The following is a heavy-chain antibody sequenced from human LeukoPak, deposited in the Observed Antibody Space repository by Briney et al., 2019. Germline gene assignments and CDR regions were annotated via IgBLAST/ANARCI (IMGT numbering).Heavy chain of an antibody. J-gene: IGHJ3*02. D-gene: IGHD1-14*01. Sequence: SETLSLTCTVSGGSISSSSYYWGWIRQPPGKGLEWIGSIYYSGSTYYNPSLKSRVTISVDTSKNQFSLKLSSVTAADTAVYYCARDNRIAAPAGSAFDIWGQGTMVTVSS. V-gene: IGHV4-39*07. CDR1: GGSISSSSYY. CDR2: IYYSGST. CDR3: ARDNRIAAPAGSAFDI.